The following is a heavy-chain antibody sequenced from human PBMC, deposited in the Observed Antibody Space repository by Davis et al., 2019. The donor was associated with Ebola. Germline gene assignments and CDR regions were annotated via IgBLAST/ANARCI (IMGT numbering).Heavy chain of an antibody. V-gene: IGHV3-74*01. J-gene: IGHJ4*02. Sequence: GESLKISCAASGFTFSSSWMHWVRQVPGKGPVWVSRTNADGSNVRYEDSVKGRFTISRDNAKNTLYLQMNSLRAEDTAVYYCARRWVVGGFLEWLTRESYFDYWGQGTLVTVSS. CDR2: TNADGSNV. CDR1: GFTFSSSW. D-gene: IGHD3-3*01. CDR3: ARRWVVGGFLEWLTRESYFDY.